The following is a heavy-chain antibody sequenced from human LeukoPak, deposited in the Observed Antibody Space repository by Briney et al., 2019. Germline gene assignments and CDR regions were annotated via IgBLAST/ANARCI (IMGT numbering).Heavy chain of an antibody. V-gene: IGHV4-38-2*02. D-gene: IGHD5-18*01. J-gene: IGHJ5*02. CDR2: VYSSGST. CDR1: GYSISSGYY. CDR3: ARTTGYTYASNWFDP. Sequence: SETLSLTCTVSGYSISSGYYWGWIRQPAGKALEWIGRVYSSGSTNYNPSLESRLTISIDTSKNQFSLKLSSVTAADTAVYYCARTTGYTYASNWFDPWGQGTLVTVSS.